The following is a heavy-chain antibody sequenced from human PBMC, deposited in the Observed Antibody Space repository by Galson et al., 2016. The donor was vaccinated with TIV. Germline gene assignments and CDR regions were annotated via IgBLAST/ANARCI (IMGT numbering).Heavy chain of an antibody. CDR3: AKCRNTAMDTYYYYYGLDV. Sequence: SVKVSCKASGDTFSSFVISWVRQAPGQGLEWMGGIIPLFGEAHYAQKFQGRVTIFADESTSTVYMELSGLRSGDTAMYYCAKCRNTAMDTYYYYYGLDVWGQGTTVTVSS. V-gene: IGHV1-69*13. CDR1: GDTFSSFV. D-gene: IGHD5-18*01. J-gene: IGHJ6*02. CDR2: IIPLFGEA.